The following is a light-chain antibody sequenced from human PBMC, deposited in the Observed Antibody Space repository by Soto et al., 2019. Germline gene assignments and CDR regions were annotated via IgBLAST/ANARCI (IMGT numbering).Light chain of an antibody. Sequence: DIQMTQSPSSLSASVGDRVTITCWAGQSIRYYLNWYQQKPGKAPKLRIYAASSLQSGVPSRFSGSGSGTDFTLTIRSLQPEDFATYYCQQSYSTPQNTFGQGTKLEIK. V-gene: IGKV1-39*01. CDR1: QSIRYY. CDR2: AAS. CDR3: QQSYSTPQNT. J-gene: IGKJ2*01.